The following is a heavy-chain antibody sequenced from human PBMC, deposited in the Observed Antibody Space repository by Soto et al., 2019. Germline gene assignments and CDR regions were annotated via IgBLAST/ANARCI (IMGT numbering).Heavy chain of an antibody. J-gene: IGHJ4*02. Sequence: EVQLVESGGGLVQPGGSLRLSCVASGFTFSTDSMNWVRQAPGKGLEWVAHISTSGATRYYADSVKGRFTISRDNAKTSLYLQMYSLRNEDTAVYYCARLFGSGFDYWGQGTLVTVSS. D-gene: IGHD3-10*02. CDR1: GFTFSTDS. CDR2: ISTSGATR. CDR3: ARLFGSGFDY. V-gene: IGHV3-48*02.